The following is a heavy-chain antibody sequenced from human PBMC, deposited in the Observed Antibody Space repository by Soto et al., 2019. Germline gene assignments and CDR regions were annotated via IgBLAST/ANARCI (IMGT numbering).Heavy chain of an antibody. V-gene: IGHV4-39*01. CDR1: GGSFGSSAYY. CDR3: SRRAPEGFDP. CDR2: INSSGST. Sequence: SETLSLTCFVSGGSFGSSAYYWGWIRRAPGKGLEWIGSINSSGSTFSNPSLKSRVTLSVDTSKNQFSLKLTSVTAADTALYYCSRRAPEGFDPRGQGTRVTVSS. J-gene: IGHJ5*02.